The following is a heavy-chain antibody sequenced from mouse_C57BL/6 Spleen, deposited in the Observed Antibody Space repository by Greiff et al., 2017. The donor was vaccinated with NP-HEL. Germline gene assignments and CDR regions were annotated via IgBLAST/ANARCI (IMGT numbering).Heavy chain of an antibody. Sequence: EVQLVESGGGLVQPKGSLKLSCAASGFSFNTYAMNWVRQAPGKGLEWVARIRSKSNNYATYYADSVKDRFTISRDDSESMLYLQMNNLKTEDTAMYYCVRHGNPYWYFDVWGTGTTVTVSS. J-gene: IGHJ1*03. CDR1: GFSFNTYA. CDR3: VRHGNPYWYFDV. D-gene: IGHD2-1*01. CDR2: IRSKSNNYAT. V-gene: IGHV10-1*01.